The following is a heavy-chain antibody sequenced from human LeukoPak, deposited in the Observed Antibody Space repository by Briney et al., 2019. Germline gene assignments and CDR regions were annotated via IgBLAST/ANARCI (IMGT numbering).Heavy chain of an antibody. Sequence: ASVKVSCKASGYTFTGYYMHWVRQAPGQGLEWMGWINPNSGGTNYAQKVQGRVTMTRDTSISTAYMELSRLRSDDTAVYYCAILGVGYCSGGSCYPDYYFDYWGQGTLVTVSS. CDR3: AILGVGYCSGGSCYPDYYFDY. V-gene: IGHV1-2*02. D-gene: IGHD2-15*01. CDR2: INPNSGGT. CDR1: GYTFTGYY. J-gene: IGHJ4*02.